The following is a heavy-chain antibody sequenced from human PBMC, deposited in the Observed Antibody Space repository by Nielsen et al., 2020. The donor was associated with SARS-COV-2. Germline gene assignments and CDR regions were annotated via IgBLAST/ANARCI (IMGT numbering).Heavy chain of an antibody. Sequence: GESLKISCAASGFTFSDYYMSWIRQAPGKGLEWVSYISSSSSYTNYADSVKGRFTISRDNAKNSLYLQMNALRAEDTAVYYCAREGGNLPLNYWGQGTLVTVSS. CDR3: AREGGNLPLNY. V-gene: IGHV3-11*05. J-gene: IGHJ4*02. CDR1: GFTFSDYY. D-gene: IGHD1-26*01. CDR2: ISSSSSYT.